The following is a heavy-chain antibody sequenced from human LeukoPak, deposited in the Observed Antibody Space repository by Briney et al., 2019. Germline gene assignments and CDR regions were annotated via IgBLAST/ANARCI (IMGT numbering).Heavy chain of an antibody. CDR1: GYTFTNYA. CDR2: ISAYNGNT. CDR3: ARDSRDSSGYYY. D-gene: IGHD3-22*01. J-gene: IGHJ4*02. V-gene: IGHV1-18*01. Sequence: ASVKVSCKASGYTFTNYAISWVRQAPGQGLEWMGWISAYNGNTNYAQKLQGRVTMTTDTSTSTAYMELSSLRSEDTAVYYCARDSRDSSGYYYWGQGTLVTVSS.